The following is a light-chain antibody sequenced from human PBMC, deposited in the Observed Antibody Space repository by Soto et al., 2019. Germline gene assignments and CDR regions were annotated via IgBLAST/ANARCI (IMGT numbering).Light chain of an antibody. CDR1: LSVGSN. J-gene: IGKJ3*01. CDR3: QQYNKWPLFT. V-gene: IGKV3-15*01. Sequence: ETVMTQSPATLSVSPGERATLSCRASLSVGSNLAWYQQRPGQAPRLLIYGASTRATGIPVRFSGSGSGTDFTLTISSLHSEDFGLYYCQQYNKWPLFTFVPGTRVD. CDR2: GAS.